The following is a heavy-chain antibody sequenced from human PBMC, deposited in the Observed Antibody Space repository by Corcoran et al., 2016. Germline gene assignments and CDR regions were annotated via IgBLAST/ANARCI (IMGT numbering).Heavy chain of an antibody. V-gene: IGHV1-18*01. CDR3: ARDRGGYDFWSGFRADYYYYGMDV. CDR2: ISAYNGNT. D-gene: IGHD3-3*01. Sequence: QVQLVQSGAEVKKPGASVKVSCKASGYTFTSYGISWVRQAPGQGLEWMGWISAYNGNTNYAQKLQGRVTMTTDTSTSTAYMELRSLRSDDTAVYYCARDRGGYDFWSGFRADYYYYGMDVWGQGTTVTVSS. CDR1: GYTFTSYG. J-gene: IGHJ6*02.